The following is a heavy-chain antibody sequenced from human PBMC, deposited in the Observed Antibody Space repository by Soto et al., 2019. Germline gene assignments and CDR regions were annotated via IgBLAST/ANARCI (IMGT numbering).Heavy chain of an antibody. D-gene: IGHD3-10*01. CDR2: IKQDGSEK. V-gene: IGHV3-7*01. Sequence: GGSLRLSCAASGFTFSSYWMSWVRQAPGKGLEWVANIKQDGSEKYYVDSVKGRFTISRDNAKNSLYLQMNSLRAEDTAVYYCARDSVRYYGYYYYYMDVWGKGTTVTVSS. J-gene: IGHJ6*03. CDR1: GFTFSSYW. CDR3: ARDSVRYYGYYYYYMDV.